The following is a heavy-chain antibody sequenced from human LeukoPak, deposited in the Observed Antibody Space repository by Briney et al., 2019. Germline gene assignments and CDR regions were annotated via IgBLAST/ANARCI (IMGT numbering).Heavy chain of an antibody. CDR3: ARETPRRGETRDGYR. CDR1: GFTFGNYW. CDR2: IKEDGSET. Sequence: GGSLRLSCAASGFTFGNYWMNWVRQAPGKGLECLTNIKEDGSETYYADSVVGRFTISRDNAKNSLYLQMNSLRAEDTAVYYCARETPRRGETRDGYRWGQGTLVTVSS. V-gene: IGHV3-7*01. D-gene: IGHD5-24*01. J-gene: IGHJ4*02.